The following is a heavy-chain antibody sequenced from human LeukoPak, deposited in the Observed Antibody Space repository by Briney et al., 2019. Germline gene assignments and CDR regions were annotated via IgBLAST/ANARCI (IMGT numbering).Heavy chain of an antibody. Sequence: GGSLRLSCAASGFTFSDYYMSWIRQAPGKGLEWVSYISSSGSTIYYADSVKGRFTISRDNAKNSLYLQINSLRAEDTAVYYCARAQRGQQLVLLDYWGQGTLVTVSS. V-gene: IGHV3-11*01. CDR1: GFTFSDYY. CDR2: ISSSGSTI. D-gene: IGHD6-13*01. CDR3: ARAQRGQQLVLLDY. J-gene: IGHJ4*02.